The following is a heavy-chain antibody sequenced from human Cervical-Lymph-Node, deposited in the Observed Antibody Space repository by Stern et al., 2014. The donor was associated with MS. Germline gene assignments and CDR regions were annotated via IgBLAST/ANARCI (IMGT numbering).Heavy chain of an antibody. V-gene: IGHV3-53*01. CDR3: ARDTSSPERSDW. Sequence: EVQLGESGGGVIQPGGSLRLSCTASGFTVSRDYMTWVRQAPGKGLEWVTRITNFGSTFYTVSVKGRFTISRDDSKNTVYLHMTSLRAEDTAMYYCARDTSSPERSDWWGQGTLVTVSS. CDR2: ITNFGST. D-gene: IGHD1-1*01. J-gene: IGHJ4*02. CDR1: GFTVSRDY.